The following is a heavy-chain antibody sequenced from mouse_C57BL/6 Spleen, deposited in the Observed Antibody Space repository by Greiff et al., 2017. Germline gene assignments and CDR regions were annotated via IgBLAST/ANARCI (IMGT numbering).Heavy chain of an antibody. CDR2: IDPANGNT. J-gene: IGHJ2*01. CDR1: GFNIKNTY. CDR3: ASYYGSSYESYFDY. V-gene: IGHV14-3*01. Sequence: VQLKESVAELVRPGASVKLSCTASGFNIKNTYMHWVKQRPEQGLEWIGRIDPANGNTKYAPKFQGKATITAATSSHTAYLQLSSLTSEDTSIYYCASYYGSSYESYFDYWGQGTTLTVSS. D-gene: IGHD1-1*01.